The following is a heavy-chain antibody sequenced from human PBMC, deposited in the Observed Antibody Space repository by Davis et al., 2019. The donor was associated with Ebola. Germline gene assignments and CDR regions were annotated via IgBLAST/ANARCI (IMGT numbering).Heavy chain of an antibody. Sequence: PSETLSLTCAVYVGSFSGYYWSWIRQPPGKGLEWIGEINHSGSTNYNPSLKSRVTISVDTSKNQFSLKLSSVTAADTAVYYCARDPSVTGGFDYWGQGTLVTVSS. CDR3: ARDPSVTGGFDY. CDR1: VGSFSGYY. J-gene: IGHJ4*02. D-gene: IGHD4-17*01. CDR2: INHSGST. V-gene: IGHV4-34*01.